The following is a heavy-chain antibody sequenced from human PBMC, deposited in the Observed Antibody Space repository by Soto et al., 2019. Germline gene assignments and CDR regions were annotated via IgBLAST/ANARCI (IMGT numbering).Heavy chain of an antibody. Sequence: EVQLLESGGGLVQPGGSLRLSCAASGFIFSDYAMSWVRQAPGKGLEWVSAIRGSGGSTYYADSVKGRFTISRDISKNTLYLQMDSLRAEDTAVYYCAKVRRDGYSSFDYWGQGTLVTVSS. J-gene: IGHJ4*02. CDR1: GFIFSDYA. V-gene: IGHV3-23*01. CDR3: AKVRRDGYSSFDY. CDR2: IRGSGGST. D-gene: IGHD5-18*01.